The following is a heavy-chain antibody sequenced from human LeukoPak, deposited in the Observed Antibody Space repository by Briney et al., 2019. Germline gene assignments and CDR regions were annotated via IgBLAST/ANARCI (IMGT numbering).Heavy chain of an antibody. V-gene: IGHV4-59*01. CDR2: IYYSGST. CDR3: ARDTDY. CDR1: GGSISSYY. J-gene: IGHJ4*02. Sequence: SETLSLTCTVSGGSISSYYWSWIRQPPGKGLEWIGYIYYSGSTDYNPSLKSRVTISVDTSKNQFSLKLSSVTAADTAVYYCARDTDYWGQGTLVTVSS.